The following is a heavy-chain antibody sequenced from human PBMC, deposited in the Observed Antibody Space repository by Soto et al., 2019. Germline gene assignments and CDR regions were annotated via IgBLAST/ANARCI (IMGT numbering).Heavy chain of an antibody. Sequence: PSETLSLTCTVSGGSISSGGYYWSWIRQHPGKGLEWIGYIYYSGSTYYNPSLKSRVTISVDTSKNQFSLKLSSVTAADTAVYYCARDKAQLWLHRGRWFDPWGQGTLVTVSS. CDR3: ARDKAQLWLHRGRWFDP. D-gene: IGHD5-18*01. V-gene: IGHV4-31*03. J-gene: IGHJ5*02. CDR1: GGSISSGGYY. CDR2: IYYSGST.